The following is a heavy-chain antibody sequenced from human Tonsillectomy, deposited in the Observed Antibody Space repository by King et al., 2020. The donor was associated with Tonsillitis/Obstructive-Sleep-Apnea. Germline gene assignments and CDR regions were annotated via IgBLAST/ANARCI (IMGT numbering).Heavy chain of an antibody. V-gene: IGHV3-7*03. J-gene: IGHJ6*02. CDR1: GFTFSDYW. Sequence: VQLVESGGGLVHPGGSLRLSCAASGFTFSDYWMSWVRQAPGKGLEWVANIKQDGSEKYYLDSVKGRFTISRDNAKNSLYLQMNRLRAEDTAVYYCAGEDIAAAGIEGAFYYYYGMDVWGQGTTVTVSS. D-gene: IGHD6-13*01. CDR3: AGEDIAAAGIEGAFYYYYGMDV. CDR2: IKQDGSEK.